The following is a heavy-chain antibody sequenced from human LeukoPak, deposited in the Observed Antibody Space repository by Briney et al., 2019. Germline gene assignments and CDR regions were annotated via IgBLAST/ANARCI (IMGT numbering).Heavy chain of an antibody. D-gene: IGHD3-9*01. CDR1: GFTFSSYE. CDR2: ISSSGSTI. CDR3: ARDLRRPRYFDWLSSPMDV. J-gene: IGHJ6*03. V-gene: IGHV3-48*03. Sequence: GGSLRLSCAASGFTFSSYEMNWVRQAPGKGLEWVSYISSSGSTIYYADSVKGRFTISRDNAKNSLYLQMNSLRAEDTAVYYCARDLRRPRYFDWLSSPMDVWGKGTTVTISS.